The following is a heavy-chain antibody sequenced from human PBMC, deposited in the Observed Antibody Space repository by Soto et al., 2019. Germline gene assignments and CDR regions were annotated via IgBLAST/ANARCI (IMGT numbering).Heavy chain of an antibody. J-gene: IGHJ4*02. CDR3: AGYNNGWCCFYC. CDR2: VSSIGSI. Sequence: SETLSLTCAVSGYSISSRFYRGWIRQPPGKGLEGIGSVSSIGSIYYNASLKSRVTISLDTSRNQFSLKLNSLTAADTAVYYFAGYNNGWCCFYCWGQGTLVTVSS. V-gene: IGHV4-38-2*01. CDR1: GYSISSRFY. D-gene: IGHD6-13*01.